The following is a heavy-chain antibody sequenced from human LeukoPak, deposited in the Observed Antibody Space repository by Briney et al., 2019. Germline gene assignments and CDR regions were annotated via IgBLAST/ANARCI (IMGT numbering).Heavy chain of an antibody. D-gene: IGHD3-22*01. J-gene: IGHJ4*02. CDR2: ISWNSGSI. Sequence: PGGSLRLSCAASGFTFSSYGMSWVRQAPGKGLEWVSGISWNSGSIGYADSVKGRFTISRDNAKNSLYLQMNSLRAEDTALYYCAKDSQGDSSGFDYWGQGTLVTVSS. V-gene: IGHV3-9*01. CDR1: GFTFSSYG. CDR3: AKDSQGDSSGFDY.